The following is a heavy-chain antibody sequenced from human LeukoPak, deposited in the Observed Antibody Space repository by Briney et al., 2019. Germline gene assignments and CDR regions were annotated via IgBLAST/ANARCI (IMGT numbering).Heavy chain of an antibody. CDR2: IYPRDGST. Sequence: ASVKVSCKASGYTFTSNYIHWVRQAPGQGLEWMGMIYPRDGSTSYAQKFQGRVTMTRDTSTSTVYMELSSLRSEDTAVYYCARVPSIAVAGTIGNIDYWGQGTLVTVSS. CDR3: ARVPSIAVAGTIGNIDY. CDR1: GYTFTSNY. D-gene: IGHD6-19*01. J-gene: IGHJ4*02. V-gene: IGHV1-46*01.